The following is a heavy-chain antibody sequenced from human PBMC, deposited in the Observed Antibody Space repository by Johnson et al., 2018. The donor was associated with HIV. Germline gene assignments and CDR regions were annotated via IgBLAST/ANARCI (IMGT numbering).Heavy chain of an antibody. V-gene: IGHV3-66*01. CDR3: ARMMYSRGAFDI. CDR1: GFTVSSNY. J-gene: IGHJ3*02. D-gene: IGHD6-13*01. Sequence: EVQLVESGGGLVQPGGSLTLSCAASGFTVSSNYMSWVRQAPGKGLEWVSVIYSGGSTYYADSVKGRFTISRENAKNSLYLQMNSLRAGDTAVYYCARMMYSRGAFDIWGQGTMGTVSS. CDR2: IYSGGST.